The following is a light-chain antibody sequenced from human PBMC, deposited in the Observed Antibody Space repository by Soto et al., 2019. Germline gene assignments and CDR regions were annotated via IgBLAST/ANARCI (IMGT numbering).Light chain of an antibody. J-gene: IGKJ1*01. Sequence: EVVMTQSPATLSVSPGERATLSCRASQTVTSTYLAWYQQKPGQAPRLLIYGISSRATGVPDRFSGGGSGTDFTLTISRLEPEDFAVYYCQQYTDWPLTFGQGTKVDIK. V-gene: IGKV3-20*01. CDR3: QQYTDWPLT. CDR1: QTVTSTY. CDR2: GIS.